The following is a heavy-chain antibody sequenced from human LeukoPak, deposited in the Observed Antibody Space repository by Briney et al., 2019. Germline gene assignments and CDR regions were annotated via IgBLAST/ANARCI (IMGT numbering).Heavy chain of an antibody. V-gene: IGHV4-38-2*02. Sequence: SETLSLTCTVSGYSISSGYYWVWIRQPPGKGLEWIGSIYRSDSTNYNPSLKSRVTISVDTSKNQFSLKVSSVTAADTAVYYCARHYRLVRGVPLDYWGQGTLVTVSS. CDR2: IYRSDST. CDR3: ARHYRLVRGVPLDY. CDR1: GYSISSGYY. J-gene: IGHJ4*02. D-gene: IGHD3-10*01.